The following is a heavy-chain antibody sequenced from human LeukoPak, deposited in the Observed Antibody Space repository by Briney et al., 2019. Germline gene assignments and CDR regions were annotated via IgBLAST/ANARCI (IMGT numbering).Heavy chain of an antibody. CDR3: ARFDSSSGYDGLWDY. J-gene: IGHJ4*02. D-gene: IGHD6-13*01. CDR1: GYSFTSYW. V-gene: IGHV5-51*01. CDR2: IYPGDSDT. Sequence: ASLKISCKGSGYSFTSYWIGWVRQMPGKGLEWMGIIYPGDSDTRYIPSFQGQVTISADKSISTAYLQWSSLKASDTAMYYCARFDSSSGYDGLWDYWGQGTLVTVSS.